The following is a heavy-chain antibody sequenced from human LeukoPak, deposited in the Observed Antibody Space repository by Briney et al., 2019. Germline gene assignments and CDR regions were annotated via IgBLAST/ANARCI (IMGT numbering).Heavy chain of an antibody. V-gene: IGHV3-23*01. J-gene: IGHJ4*02. CDR3: ARGRIGPDY. CDR1: GFTFSSYA. Sequence: GGSLRLSCAASGFTFSSYAMSWVRQAPGKGLEWVSGVSGSGGSKYYADSVKGRFTISRDNSKNTLYLQMNSLRAEDTAVYYCARGRIGPDYWGQGTLLTVSS. CDR2: VSGSGGSK. D-gene: IGHD3/OR15-3a*01.